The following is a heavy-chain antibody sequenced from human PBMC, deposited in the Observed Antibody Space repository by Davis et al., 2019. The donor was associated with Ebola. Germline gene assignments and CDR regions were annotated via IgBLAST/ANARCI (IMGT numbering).Heavy chain of an antibody. D-gene: IGHD1-14*01. CDR2: INPSGGST. CDR3: ARGGWEPDATFGIDY. Sequence: ASVKVSCKASGYTFTSYYMHWVRQAPGQGLEWMGIINPSGGSTSYAQKFQGRVTMTRDTSTSTVYMELSSLRSEDTAVYYCARGGWEPDATFGIDYWGQGTLVTVSS. V-gene: IGHV1-46*01. J-gene: IGHJ4*02. CDR1: GYTFTSYY.